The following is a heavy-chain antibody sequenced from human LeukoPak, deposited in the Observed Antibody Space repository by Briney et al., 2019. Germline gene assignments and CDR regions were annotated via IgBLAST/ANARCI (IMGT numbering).Heavy chain of an antibody. V-gene: IGHV4-38-2*02. CDR2: IYHSGST. Sequence: PSETLSLTCTVSGYSISSGYYWGWIRQPPGKGLEWIGSIYHSGSTYYNPSLKSRVTISVDTSKNQFSLKLSSVTAADTAVYYCASRSPTRVYHSLSYMDVWGKGTTVTISS. J-gene: IGHJ6*03. CDR3: ASRSPTRVYHSLSYMDV. CDR1: GYSISSGYY. D-gene: IGHD6-13*01.